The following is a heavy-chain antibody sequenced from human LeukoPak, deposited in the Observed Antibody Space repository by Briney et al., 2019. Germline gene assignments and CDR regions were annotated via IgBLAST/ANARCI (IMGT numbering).Heavy chain of an antibody. V-gene: IGHV1-18*01. D-gene: IGHD2-15*01. J-gene: IGHJ5*02. CDR1: GYTFTSYG. CDR3: ARDSTACSGGNCYSNNWFDP. Sequence: ASVKVSCKASGYTFTSYGISWVRQAPGQGLEWMGWISAYNGNTNYAQKLQGRVTMTTDTSTSTAYMELRSLRSDDTAVYYCARDSTACSGGNCYSNNWFDPWGQGTLVTVSS. CDR2: ISAYNGNT.